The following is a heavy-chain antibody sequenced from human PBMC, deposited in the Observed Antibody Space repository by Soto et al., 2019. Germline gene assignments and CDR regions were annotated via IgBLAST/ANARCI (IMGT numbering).Heavy chain of an antibody. J-gene: IGHJ6*03. CDR1: GYTFTSYA. D-gene: IGHD3-16*01. CDR3: ARGSRYYDYIGGSQGIYRDV. Sequence: ASVKVSCKASGYTFTSYAMHWVRQAPGQRLEWMGWINAGNGNTKYSQKFQGRVTITRDTSASTAYMELSSLRSEDTAVYYCARGSRYYDYIGGSQGIYRDVWGKGTRVTFPS. CDR2: INAGNGNT. V-gene: IGHV1-3*01.